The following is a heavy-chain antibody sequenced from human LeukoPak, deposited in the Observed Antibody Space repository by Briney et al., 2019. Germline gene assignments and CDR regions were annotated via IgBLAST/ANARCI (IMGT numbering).Heavy chain of an antibody. J-gene: IGHJ3*02. Sequence: GGSLRLSCAASGFTFSSYGMHWVRQAPGKGLEWVALIWYDGSNEDYVDSVKGRFTISRGNSKNTLYLQIDSLRAEDTAVYYCARDGFSLHAFDIWGQGTMVTVST. CDR3: ARDGFSLHAFDI. CDR2: IWYDGSNE. D-gene: IGHD2-2*01. CDR1: GFTFSSYG. V-gene: IGHV3-33*01.